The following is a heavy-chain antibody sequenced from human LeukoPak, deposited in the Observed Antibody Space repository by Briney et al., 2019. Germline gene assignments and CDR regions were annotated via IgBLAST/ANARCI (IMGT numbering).Heavy chain of an antibody. V-gene: IGHV3-48*03. CDR1: GFTFSSYE. CDR2: ISSSGSTI. J-gene: IGHJ4*02. CDR3: ARGGYSSGWSYFDY. D-gene: IGHD6-19*01. Sequence: GGSLRLSCAASGFTFSSYEMNWVRQAPGKGPEWVSYISSSGSTIYYADSVKGRFTISRDNAKNSLYLQMNSLRAEDTAVYYCARGGYSSGWSYFDYWGQGTLVTVSS.